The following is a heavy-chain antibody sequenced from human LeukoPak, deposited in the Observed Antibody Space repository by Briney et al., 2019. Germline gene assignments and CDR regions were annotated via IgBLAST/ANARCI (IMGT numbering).Heavy chain of an antibody. V-gene: IGHV3-23*01. J-gene: IGHJ4*02. CDR1: GFTFSSYA. CDR3: AKSPYSGSYNPYFDY. Sequence: GGSLRLSCAASGFTFSSYAMSWVRQAPGKGREWVSAISGSGGSTYYADSVKGRFTISRDNSKNTLYLQMNSLRAEDTAVYYCAKSPYSGSYNPYFDYWGQGTLVTVSS. CDR2: ISGSGGST. D-gene: IGHD1-26*01.